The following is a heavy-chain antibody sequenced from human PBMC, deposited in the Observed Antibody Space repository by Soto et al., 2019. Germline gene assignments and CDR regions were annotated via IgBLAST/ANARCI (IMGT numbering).Heavy chain of an antibody. D-gene: IGHD3-9*01. V-gene: IGHV3-33*01. J-gene: IGHJ5*02. CDR3: ARERLRYFDWLLGNWFDP. Sequence: QVQLVESGGGVVQPGRSLRLSCAASGFTFSSYGMHWVRQAPGKGLEWVAVIWYDGSNKYYADSVKGRFTISRDNSKNTLYLQMNSLRAEDTAVYYCARERLRYFDWLLGNWFDPWGQGTLVTVSS. CDR1: GFTFSSYG. CDR2: IWYDGSNK.